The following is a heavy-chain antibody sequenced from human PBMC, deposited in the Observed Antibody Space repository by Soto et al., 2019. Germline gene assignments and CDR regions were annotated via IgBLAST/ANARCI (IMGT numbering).Heavy chain of an antibody. CDR2: IYYSGST. J-gene: IGHJ5*02. V-gene: IGHV4-59*01. D-gene: IGHD3-3*01. Sequence: PWETLSLTCTVSGGSISSYYLSWIRQPPGKGLEWIGYIYYSGSTNYNPSLKSRVTISVDTSKNQFSLKLSSVTAADTAAYYCARGSESGAPHDFWSGYPGYNWFDPWGQGTLVTVSS. CDR3: ARGSESGAPHDFWSGYPGYNWFDP. CDR1: GGSISSYY.